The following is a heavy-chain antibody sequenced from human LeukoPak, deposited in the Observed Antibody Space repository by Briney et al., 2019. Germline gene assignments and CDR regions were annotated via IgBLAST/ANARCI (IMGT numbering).Heavy chain of an antibody. D-gene: IGHD6-13*01. CDR3: VRALIVPSYPPRVEQQLGPDLPAYYYYYMDV. CDR2: IIPIFGTA. V-gene: IGHV1-69*13. J-gene: IGHJ6*03. CDR1: GGTFSSYA. Sequence: SVKVSCKASGGTFSSYAISWVRQAPGQGIEWMGGIIPIFGTANYAQKSQGRVTITADESTSTAYMELSSLRSEDTAVYYCVRALIVPSYPPRVEQQLGPDLPAYYYYYMDVWGKGTTVTISS.